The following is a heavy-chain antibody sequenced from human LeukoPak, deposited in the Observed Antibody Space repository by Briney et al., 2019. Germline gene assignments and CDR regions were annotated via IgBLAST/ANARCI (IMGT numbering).Heavy chain of an antibody. CDR1: GGTFSSYA. J-gene: IGHJ4*02. CDR2: IIPIFGTA. CDR3: AAVVPAVMGYFDY. Sequence: SVKVSFKASGGTFSSYAISWVRQAPGQGLEWMGGIIPIFGTANYAQKFQGRVTITADESTSTAYMELSSLRSEDTAVYYCAAVVPAVMGYFDYWGQGTLVTVSS. V-gene: IGHV1-69*13. D-gene: IGHD2-2*01.